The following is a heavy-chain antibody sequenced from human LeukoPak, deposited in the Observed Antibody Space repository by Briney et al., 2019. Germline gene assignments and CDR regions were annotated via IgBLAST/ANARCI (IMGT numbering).Heavy chain of an antibody. J-gene: IGHJ4*02. CDR2: ISSTSSTI. CDR1: GFSFSRYS. CDR3: ASDGYGDYTFDY. D-gene: IGHD4-17*01. V-gene: IGHV3-48*04. Sequence: GGSLRLSCAASGFSFSRYSINWVRQVPGKGLEWVSYISSTSSTIYYADSVKGRFTISRDNAKNSLYLQMNSLRAEDTAVYYCASDGYGDYTFDYWGQGTLVTVSS.